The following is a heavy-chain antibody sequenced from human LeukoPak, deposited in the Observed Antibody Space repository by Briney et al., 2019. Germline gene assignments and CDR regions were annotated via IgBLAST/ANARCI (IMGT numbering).Heavy chain of an antibody. D-gene: IGHD3/OR15-3a*01. V-gene: IGHV3-7*01. Sequence: GGSLRLSCAASGFTFRSYAMTWVRQAPGKGLEWVANVKEDGSEKYYVDSVKGRFTISRDNAKNSLYLQMNSLRAEDTAVYYCARDFFRWTFYWGQGTLVTVSS. CDR2: VKEDGSEK. CDR1: GFTFRSYA. CDR3: ARDFFRWTFY. J-gene: IGHJ4*02.